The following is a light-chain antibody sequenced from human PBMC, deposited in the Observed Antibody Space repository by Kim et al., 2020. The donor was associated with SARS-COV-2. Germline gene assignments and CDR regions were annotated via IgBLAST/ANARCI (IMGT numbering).Light chain of an antibody. V-gene: IGKV1-17*03. Sequence: SASVGDRVTITCRASQGIRTYLAWFQQKPGQVPKRLIYAASTLQSGVPSRFSGSGSGTEFTLTINSLQPEDFATYYCLQHDSYPLTFGGGTKVEI. CDR1: QGIRTY. CDR2: AAS. CDR3: LQHDSYPLT. J-gene: IGKJ4*01.